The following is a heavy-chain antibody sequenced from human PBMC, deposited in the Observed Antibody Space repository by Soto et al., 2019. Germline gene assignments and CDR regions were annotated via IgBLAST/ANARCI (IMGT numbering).Heavy chain of an antibody. J-gene: IGHJ4*02. CDR1: GGSISSSNW. V-gene: IGHV4-4*02. D-gene: IGHD6-13*01. Sequence: SETLSLTCAVSGGSISSSNWWSWVRQPPGKGLEWIGEIYHSGSTNYNPSLKSRVTISVDTSKNQFSLKLSSVTAADTAVYYCASRHSSPYFDYWGQGTLVTVS. CDR2: IYHSGST. CDR3: ASRHSSPYFDY.